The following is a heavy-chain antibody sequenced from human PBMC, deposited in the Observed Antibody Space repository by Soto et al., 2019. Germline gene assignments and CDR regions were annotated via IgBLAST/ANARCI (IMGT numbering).Heavy chain of an antibody. CDR2: ISAYNGNT. CDR1: GYTFTSYG. J-gene: IGHJ6*02. V-gene: IGHV1-18*01. D-gene: IGHD1-26*01. CDR3: ARDREYYYYGMDV. Sequence: ASVKVSCKASGYTFTSYGISWVRQAPGQGLEWMGRISAYNGNTNYAQKLQGRVTMTRDTSTSTVYMELSSLRSEDTAVYYCARDREYYYYGMDVGGQGTTVTVSS.